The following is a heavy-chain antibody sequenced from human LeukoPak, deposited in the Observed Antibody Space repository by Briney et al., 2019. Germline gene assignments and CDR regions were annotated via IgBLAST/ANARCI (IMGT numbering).Heavy chain of an antibody. V-gene: IGHV1-46*01. CDR2: INPSGGST. CDR3: ARTYSSGWWARNRPAEYFQH. D-gene: IGHD6-19*01. Sequence: GASVKVSCKASGYTFTSYYMHWVRQAPGQGLEWMGIINPSGGSTSYAQKFQGRVTMTRDTSTSTVYMELSSLRSEDTAVYYCARTYSSGWWARNRPAEYFQHWDQGTLVTVSS. J-gene: IGHJ1*01. CDR1: GYTFTSYY.